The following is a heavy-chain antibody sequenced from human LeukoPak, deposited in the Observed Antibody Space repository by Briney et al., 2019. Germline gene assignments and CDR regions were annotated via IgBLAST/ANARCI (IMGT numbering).Heavy chain of an antibody. D-gene: IGHD3-10*01. CDR2: SYYSGST. CDR3: ARHAIKRITMVRGVNDWFDP. J-gene: IGHJ5*02. CDR1: GGSISSSSYY. Sequence: SETLSPTCTVSGGSISSSSYYWGWIRQPPGKGLEWIGSSYYSGSTYYNPSLKSRVTISVDTSKNQFSLKLSSVTAADTAVYYCARHAIKRITMVRGVNDWFDPWGQGTLVTVSS. V-gene: IGHV4-39*01.